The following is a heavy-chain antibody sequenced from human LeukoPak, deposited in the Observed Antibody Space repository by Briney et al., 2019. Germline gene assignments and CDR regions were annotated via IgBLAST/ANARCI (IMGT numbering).Heavy chain of an antibody. D-gene: IGHD2-2*01. CDR3: ARRVVPAATIRENWFDP. CDR1: GGSISSYY. V-gene: IGHV4-4*09. CDR2: IYTSGST. Sequence: SETLSLTCTVSGGSISSYYWSWIRQPPGKGLEWNGYIYTSGSTNYNPSLKSRVTISVDTSKNQFSLKPSSVTAADTAVYYCARRVVPAATIRENWFDPWGQGTLVTVSS. J-gene: IGHJ5*02.